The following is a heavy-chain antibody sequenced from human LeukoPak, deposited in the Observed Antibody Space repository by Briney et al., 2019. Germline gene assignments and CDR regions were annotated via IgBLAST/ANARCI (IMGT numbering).Heavy chain of an antibody. CDR3: ARDRSPGNFDY. CDR1: GFTFSSYS. D-gene: IGHD3-10*01. CDR2: ISSSSSYI. V-gene: IGHV3-21*05. J-gene: IGHJ4*02. Sequence: GGSLRLSCAASGFTFSSYSMNWVRQAPGKGLEWVSYISSSSSYIYYADSVKGRFTISRDNARNSLYLQMNSLRAEDTAVYYCARDRSPGNFDYWGQGTLVTVSS.